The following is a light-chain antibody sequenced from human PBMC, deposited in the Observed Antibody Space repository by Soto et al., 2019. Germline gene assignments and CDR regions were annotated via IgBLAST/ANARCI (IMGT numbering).Light chain of an antibody. CDR1: QSVGGD. Sequence: EVVMTQSPVTLSVSPGERATLSCRASQSVGGDLAWYQQTPGQTPRLLIYGAVTRATGVADRFSGAGSGTDFPLTVDSLQSEDVAIYYCQQYNAWPRTFGHGTKLEI. J-gene: IGKJ2*01. CDR2: GAV. CDR3: QQYNAWPRT. V-gene: IGKV3-15*01.